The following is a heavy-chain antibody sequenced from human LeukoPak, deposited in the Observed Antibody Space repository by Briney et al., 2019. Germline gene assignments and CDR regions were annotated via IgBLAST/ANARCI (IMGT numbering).Heavy chain of an antibody. CDR1: GFTFSSYW. D-gene: IGHD2-2*01. CDR2: IKQDGSEK. Sequence: PGGSLRLSCAASGFTFSSYWMSWVRQAPGKGLEWVANIKQDGSEKYYVDSVKGRFTISRDNAKNSLYLQMNSLRAEDTAVYYCARVPAADYYYYYYVDVWGKGTTVTVPS. V-gene: IGHV3-7*01. CDR3: ARVPAADYYYYYYVDV. J-gene: IGHJ6*03.